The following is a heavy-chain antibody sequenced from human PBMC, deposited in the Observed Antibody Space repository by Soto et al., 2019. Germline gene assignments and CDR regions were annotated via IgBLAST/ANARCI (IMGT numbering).Heavy chain of an antibody. Sequence: ASVKVSCKASNYTFTSYGVHWVRQAPGQGPEWMGWISAFNGNTNYAPKLQDRVTMTTDTSTSTAYMELRSLRPDDTAVYFCARGGMYITSRRWFDPWGQGTLVTVSS. J-gene: IGHJ5*02. CDR3: ARGGMYITSRRWFDP. CDR2: ISAFNGNT. V-gene: IGHV1-18*04. CDR1: NYTFTSYG. D-gene: IGHD6-13*01.